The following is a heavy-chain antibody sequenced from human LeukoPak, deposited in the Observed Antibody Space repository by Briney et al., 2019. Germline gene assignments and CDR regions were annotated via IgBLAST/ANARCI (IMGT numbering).Heavy chain of an antibody. V-gene: IGHV3-23*01. CDR3: AKFRMITFGGVIGYFDY. CDR1: GFTFSSYA. CDR2: ISGSGGST. Sequence: GGSLRLSCAASGFTFSSYAMSWVRQAPGKGLEWVSAISGSGGSTYYADSVKGRFTISRHNSKNTLYQQMNSLRDEDTAVYYCAKFRMITFGGVIGYFDYWGQGTLVTVSS. J-gene: IGHJ4*02. D-gene: IGHD3-16*02.